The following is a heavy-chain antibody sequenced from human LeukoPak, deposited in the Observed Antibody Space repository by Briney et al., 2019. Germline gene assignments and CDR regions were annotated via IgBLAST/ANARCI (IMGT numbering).Heavy chain of an antibody. Sequence: PSETLSLTCTVSGGSMSTYYWSWIRQPPGKGLEWIGYIYYSGDTNYNPSLKSRVTISVDTSKSQFSLKLSSVTAADTAVYYCARRLGTSSWLDYWGQGTLVTVSS. CDR1: GGSMSTYY. CDR2: IYYSGDT. J-gene: IGHJ4*02. D-gene: IGHD6-13*01. V-gene: IGHV4-59*08. CDR3: ARRLGTSSWLDY.